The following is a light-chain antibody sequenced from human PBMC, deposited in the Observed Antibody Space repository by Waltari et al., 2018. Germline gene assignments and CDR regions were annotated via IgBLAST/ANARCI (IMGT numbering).Light chain of an antibody. Sequence: QSVLTQPPSASGTPGQTVTISCSGSSSNIGTNYVYWYQQLPGMAPKLLIYMNDKRPSGVPGRLSGSRSGTSASLAISRLRAEDQANYYCAGWDDSLNGHIVFGGGTKLTVL. CDR2: MND. V-gene: IGLV1-47*01. CDR3: AGWDDSLNGHIV. J-gene: IGLJ2*01. CDR1: SSNIGTNY.